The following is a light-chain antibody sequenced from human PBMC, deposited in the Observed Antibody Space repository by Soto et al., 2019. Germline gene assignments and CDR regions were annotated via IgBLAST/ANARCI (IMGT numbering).Light chain of an antibody. V-gene: IGLV2-14*01. CDR3: SSYTSSSTLKV. CDR2: DVS. CDR1: SSDVGGYNY. J-gene: IGLJ1*01. Sequence: QSVLTQPASVSGSPGRWITISCTGTSSDVGGYNYVSWYQQHPGKAPKLMIYDVSNRPSGVSNRFSGSKSGNTASLTISGLQAEDEADYYCSSYTSSSTLKVFGTGTKVTVL.